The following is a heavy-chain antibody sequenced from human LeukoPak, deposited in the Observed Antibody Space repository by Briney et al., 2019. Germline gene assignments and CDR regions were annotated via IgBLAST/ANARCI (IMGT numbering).Heavy chain of an antibody. CDR3: AKYTAYSTGWPSY. CDR1: GFTFSSYA. Sequence: EGSLRLSCAASGFTFSSYATSWVRQAPGKGLEWISTISGSGGSTYYADSVKGRFTISRDNSKNTLYLQMNSLRAEDTAVYYCAKYTAYSTGWPSYWGQGTLVTVS. J-gene: IGHJ4*02. V-gene: IGHV3-23*01. D-gene: IGHD6-19*01. CDR2: ISGSGGST.